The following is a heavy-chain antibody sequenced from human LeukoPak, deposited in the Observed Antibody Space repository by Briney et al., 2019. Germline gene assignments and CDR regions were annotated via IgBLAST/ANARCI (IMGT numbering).Heavy chain of an antibody. Sequence: GGSLRLSCEVSRFTFSNYWMSWVRQAPGKGLEWVANIKQDGSEKYYVDSVKGRFTISRDNARNSLYLQMNSLRAEDTAVYYCARERMVRGALSYYNGMDVWGQGTTVTVSS. J-gene: IGHJ6*02. CDR1: RFTFSNYW. V-gene: IGHV3-7*01. CDR2: IKQDGSEK. D-gene: IGHD3-10*01. CDR3: ARERMVRGALSYYNGMDV.